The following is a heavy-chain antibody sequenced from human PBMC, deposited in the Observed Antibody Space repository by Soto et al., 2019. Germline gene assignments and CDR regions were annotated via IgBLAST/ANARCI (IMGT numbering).Heavy chain of an antibody. J-gene: IGHJ6*02. Sequence: QVQLVQSGAEVKKPGSSVKVSCKASGGTFSSYAISWVRQAPGQGLEWMGGIIPIFGTANYAQKFQGRVKMTADGCTRTGYTELRRLRSEDTDVYYCAREGRDRRGYYDYGMDVWGHGTTVTVS. V-gene: IGHV1-69*12. D-gene: IGHD3-16*02. CDR1: GGTFSSYA. CDR2: IIPIFGTA. CDR3: AREGRDRRGYYDYGMDV.